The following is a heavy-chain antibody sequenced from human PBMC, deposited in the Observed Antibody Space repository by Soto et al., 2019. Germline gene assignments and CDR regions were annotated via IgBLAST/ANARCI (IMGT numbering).Heavy chain of an antibody. CDR2: INPNSGGT. CDR1: GYTFTGYY. CDR3: ARESISSSWYTNYYYYGMDV. V-gene: IGHV1-2*04. D-gene: IGHD6-13*01. Sequence: QVQLVQSGAEVKKPGASVKVSCKASGYTFTGYYMHWVRQAPGQGLEWMGWINPNSGGTNYAKKFQGWVTMTRETSISTAYMELSRLRSDDTAVYYCARESISSSWYTNYYYYGMDVWGQGTTVTVSS. J-gene: IGHJ6*02.